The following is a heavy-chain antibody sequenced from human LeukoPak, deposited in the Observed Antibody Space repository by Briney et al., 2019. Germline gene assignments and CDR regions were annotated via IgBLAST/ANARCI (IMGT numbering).Heavy chain of an antibody. CDR1: GLTFDDYG. CDR3: ARDQRYSGRLFDP. Sequence: GGSLRLSCVASGLTFDDYGMSWVRQAPGKGLVWVSGINSDGSSTTYADSVKGRFTISRDNAKNTLYLQMSSLRAEDTAVYYCARDQRYSGRLFDPWGQGTLVTVSS. D-gene: IGHD1-26*01. J-gene: IGHJ5*02. V-gene: IGHV3-74*01. CDR2: INSDGSST.